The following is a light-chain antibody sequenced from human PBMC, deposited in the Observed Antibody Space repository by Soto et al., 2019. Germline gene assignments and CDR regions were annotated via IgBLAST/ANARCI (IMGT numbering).Light chain of an antibody. CDR3: LQHYSWPWT. J-gene: IGKJ1*01. CDR2: RIF. V-gene: IGKV3-15*01. CDR1: QSVSGY. Sequence: EIVMTQSPGTVSVFPGETVTLSCRAGQSVSGYLDWFHQKPGQAPRLVLLRIFTRAIGVPARFSGSGSETEFTLTISGLQSEDSGVYYCLQHYSWPWTFGQGTKVEIK.